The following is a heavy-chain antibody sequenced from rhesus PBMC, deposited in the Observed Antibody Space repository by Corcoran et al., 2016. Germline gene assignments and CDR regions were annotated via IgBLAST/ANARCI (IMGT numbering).Heavy chain of an antibody. CDR2: IYGSSTST. V-gene: IGHV4S10*01. D-gene: IGHD6-25*01. J-gene: IGHJ1*01. CDR3: ARVLAGD. Sequence: QVQLQESGPGVVKPSETLSLTCAVSGGSISDSYRWSWIRQPPGKGLAWIGYIYGSSTSTNYNPSLISRFTISKDTSKNQFSLKLSSVTAADTAVYYCARVLAGDWGQGALVTVSS. CDR1: GGSISDSYR.